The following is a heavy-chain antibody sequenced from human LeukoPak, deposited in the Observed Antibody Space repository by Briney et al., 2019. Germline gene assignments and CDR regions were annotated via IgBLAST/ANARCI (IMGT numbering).Heavy chain of an antibody. Sequence: SQTLSLTCVISGDIVSSNSAAWNWIRQSPSRGLEWLVRTYYRSNWYNDYAVSVKSRITINPDTSKNQFSLQLNSVTPEDTAVYYCVSQSGYSSSSLDYWGQGTLVTVSS. CDR1: GDIVSSNSAA. J-gene: IGHJ4*02. CDR2: TYYRSNWYN. D-gene: IGHD6-6*01. V-gene: IGHV6-1*01. CDR3: VSQSGYSSSSLDY.